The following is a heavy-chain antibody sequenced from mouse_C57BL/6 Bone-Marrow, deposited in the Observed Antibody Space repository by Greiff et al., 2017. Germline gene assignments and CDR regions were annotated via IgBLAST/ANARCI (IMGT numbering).Heavy chain of an antibody. Sequence: DVHLVESGPGLVKPSQSLSLTCSVTGYSITSGYYWNWIRQFPGNKLEWMGYISYDGSNNYNPSLKNRISITRDTSKNQFFLKLNSVTTEDTATYYCAREDYGNLDYWGQGTTLTVSS. CDR3: AREDYGNLDY. D-gene: IGHD2-1*01. J-gene: IGHJ2*01. CDR2: ISYDGSN. V-gene: IGHV3-6*01. CDR1: GYSITSGYY.